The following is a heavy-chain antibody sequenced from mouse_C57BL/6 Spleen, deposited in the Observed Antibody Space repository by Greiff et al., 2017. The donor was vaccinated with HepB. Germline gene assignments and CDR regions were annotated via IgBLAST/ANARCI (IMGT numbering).Heavy chain of an antibody. CDR3: ARSLGRGVFDY. Sequence: VQLQQSGPVLVKPGASVKMSCKASGYTFTDYYMNWVKQSHGKSLEWIGVINPYNGGTSYNQKFKGKATLTVDKSSSTAYMELNSLTSEDSAVYYCARSLGRGVFDYWGQGTTLTVSS. V-gene: IGHV1-19*01. D-gene: IGHD4-1*01. CDR2: INPYNGGT. CDR1: GYTFTDYY. J-gene: IGHJ2*01.